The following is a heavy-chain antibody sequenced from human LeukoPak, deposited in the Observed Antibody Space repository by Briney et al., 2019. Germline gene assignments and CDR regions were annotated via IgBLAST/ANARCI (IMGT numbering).Heavy chain of an antibody. D-gene: IGHD6-19*01. J-gene: IGHJ4*02. Sequence: GGSLRLSRAASGFTFSSYGMQWVRQAPGKGLEWVSVISFDANVQYYADSVKGRFTISRDNSKNTLYLQMNSLRTEDTAVYYCAKEVSPRSSSGWSFDYWGQGTLVTVSS. CDR1: GFTFSSYG. V-gene: IGHV3-30*18. CDR3: AKEVSPRSSSGWSFDY. CDR2: ISFDANVQ.